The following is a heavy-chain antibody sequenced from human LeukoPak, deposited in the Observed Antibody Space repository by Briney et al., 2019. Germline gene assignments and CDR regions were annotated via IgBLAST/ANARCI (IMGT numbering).Heavy chain of an antibody. D-gene: IGHD3-22*01. J-gene: IGHJ4*02. Sequence: SQTLSLTCTVSGGSISSGDYYWGWLRQPPGRGLEWIGYIYYSGSTYYNPSLKSRVTISVETSKNQFSLKLSSVTAADTAVYYCARGLSGYYLGAFDYWGQGTLVTVSS. CDR2: IYYSGST. CDR1: GGSISSGDYY. CDR3: ARGLSGYYLGAFDY. V-gene: IGHV4-30-4*01.